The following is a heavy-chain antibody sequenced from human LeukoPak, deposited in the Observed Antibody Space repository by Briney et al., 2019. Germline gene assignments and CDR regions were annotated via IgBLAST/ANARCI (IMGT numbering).Heavy chain of an antibody. CDR1: GGSISSGSYY. Sequence: SQTLSLTCTVSGGSISSGSYYWSWIRQPAGKGLEWIGRIYTSGSTNYNPSLKSRVTISVDTPKNQFSLKLSSVTAADTAVYYCARIYSGYDLSGVGIDYWGQGTLVTVSS. V-gene: IGHV4-61*02. D-gene: IGHD5-12*01. J-gene: IGHJ4*02. CDR2: IYTSGST. CDR3: ARIYSGYDLSGVGIDY.